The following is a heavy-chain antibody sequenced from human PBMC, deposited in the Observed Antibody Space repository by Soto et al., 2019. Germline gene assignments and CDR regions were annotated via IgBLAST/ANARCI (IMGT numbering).Heavy chain of an antibody. CDR1: GYRFTNYW. D-gene: IGHD1-1*01. V-gene: IGHV5-51*01. CDR3: VRKAVLAAFPYNIDS. J-gene: IGHJ4*02. CDR2: ISPGYPDT. Sequence: VESLKISCNGSGYRFTNYWIGWVRQSPGKALSTTGIISPGYPDTRYSPSFQGPGTISADNFINTAYRQRPCLQASLTAMYSGVRKAVLAAFPYNIDSWGQGTLVTGSS.